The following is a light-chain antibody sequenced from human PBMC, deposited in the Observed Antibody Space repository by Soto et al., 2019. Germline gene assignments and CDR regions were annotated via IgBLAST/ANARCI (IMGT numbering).Light chain of an antibody. V-gene: IGKV3-20*01. J-gene: IGKJ1*01. CDR3: QQYGSSPAT. CDR1: QSVSSSY. CDR2: GAS. Sequence: EIALTQSPGTLSLSAVDRATLSCRGSQSVSSSYLAWYQQKPGQAARLLIYGASSRATGIPDRFSGSGSGTDFTITISRLEPEDFAVYYCQQYGSSPATVGQGTKVDIK.